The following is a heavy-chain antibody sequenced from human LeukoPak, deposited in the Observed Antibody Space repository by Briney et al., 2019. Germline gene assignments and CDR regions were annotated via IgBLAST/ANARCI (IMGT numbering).Heavy chain of an antibody. D-gene: IGHD2/OR15-2a*01. CDR2: ISPSGTT. CDR1: GGYTGSHY. J-gene: IGHJ5*02. Sequence: SETLSLTCTVSGGYTGSHYWSWIRQPAGKGLEWIRRISPSGTTHYNPSLGSRVTMSVDTSKNYFSLRLSSVTAADTAVYYCARDFYASGFYFWFDPWGQGMLVTVSS. CDR3: ARDFYASGFYFWFDP. V-gene: IGHV4-4*07.